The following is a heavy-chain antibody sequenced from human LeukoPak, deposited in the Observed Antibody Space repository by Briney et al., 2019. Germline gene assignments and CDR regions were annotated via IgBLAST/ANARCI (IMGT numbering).Heavy chain of an antibody. CDR1: GFTFSSYW. J-gene: IGHJ3*02. Sequence: QTGGSLRLSCAASGFTFSSYWMTWVRQAPGKGLEWVANINQDGSEKYYVDSVKGRFTISRDNAKNSLYLQMNSLRAEDMAVYYCAGNWGYAFDIWGQGTMVTVSS. V-gene: IGHV3-7*01. CDR3: AGNWGYAFDI. CDR2: INQDGSEK. D-gene: IGHD7-27*01.